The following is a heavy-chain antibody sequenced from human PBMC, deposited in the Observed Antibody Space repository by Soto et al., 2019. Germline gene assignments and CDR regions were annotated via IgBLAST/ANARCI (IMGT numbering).Heavy chain of an antibody. D-gene: IGHD3-3*01. CDR3: ARDTIFGVVRPPYYGMDV. CDR2: INPNSGGT. Sequence: ASVKVSCKASGYTFTGYYMHWVRQAPGQGLEWMGWINPNSGGTNYAQKFQGRATMTRDTSISTAYMELSRLRSDDTAVYYCARDTIFGVVRPPYYGMDVWGQGTTVTVSS. V-gene: IGHV1-2*02. CDR1: GYTFTGYY. J-gene: IGHJ6*02.